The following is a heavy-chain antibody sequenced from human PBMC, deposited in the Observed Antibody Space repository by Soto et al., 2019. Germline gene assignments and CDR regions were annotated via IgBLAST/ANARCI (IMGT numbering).Heavy chain of an antibody. CDR2: VIPLFRTT. Sequence: QVPLVQSGAEVKKPGSSVKVSCKASGDTFSRYAITWVRQAPGQGLEWMGGVIPLFRTTNYAQKFQGRVTITADESTTTAYMELSDLRSEDTAVYYCVPLQPSAIVGRPGVDVWGQGTTVTVSS. CDR1: GDTFSRYA. J-gene: IGHJ6*02. CDR3: VPLQPSAIVGRPGVDV. V-gene: IGHV1-69*01. D-gene: IGHD6-6*01.